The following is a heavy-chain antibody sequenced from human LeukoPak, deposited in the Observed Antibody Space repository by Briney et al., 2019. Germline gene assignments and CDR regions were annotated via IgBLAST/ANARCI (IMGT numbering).Heavy chain of an antibody. J-gene: IGHJ3*02. V-gene: IGHV4-31*03. Sequence: SETLSLTCTVSGGSISSGGYYWSWIRQHPGKGLEWIGYIYYSGSTYYNPSLRSRVTISVDTSKNQFSLKLSSVTAADTAVYFCARRRVVVASTDGASGAFDIWGQGTMVTVSS. CDR1: GGSISSGGYY. D-gene: IGHD2-15*01. CDR2: IYYSGST. CDR3: ARRRVVVASTDGASGAFDI.